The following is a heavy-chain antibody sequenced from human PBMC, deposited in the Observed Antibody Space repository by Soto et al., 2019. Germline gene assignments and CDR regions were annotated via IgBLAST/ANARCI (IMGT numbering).Heavy chain of an antibody. V-gene: IGHV4-59*01. D-gene: IGHD5-12*01. CDR1: GGSLTSYY. J-gene: IGHJ4*02. CDR2: IFYSGYT. Sequence: QVRLQESGPGLVKPSETLSLTCTVSGGSLTSYYWSWIRQPPGKRLEWIGYIFYSGYTNYSPSLKSPVNISVDTSKNQFSLELGSVTAADTAVYYCARDSVGSGYDWGQGTLVTVSS. CDR3: ARDSVGSGYD.